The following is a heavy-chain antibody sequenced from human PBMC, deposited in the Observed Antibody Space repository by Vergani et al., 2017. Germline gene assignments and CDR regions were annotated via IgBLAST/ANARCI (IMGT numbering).Heavy chain of an antibody. CDR1: GGSFNTYY. CDR3: ARVMYRDEASTGYRLEGMDI. D-gene: IGHD3-9*01. CDR2: IYSTGST. J-gene: IGHJ6*02. V-gene: IGHV4-59*13. Sequence: QVQLEESGQGLVKPSETLSLTGTVSGGSFNTYYWSWIRQSPGKGLEWIGYIYSTGSTNYNPSLNSRVTMSVDTSKNQFSLKLRSVTAADTAVYFCARVMYRDEASTGYRLEGMDIWGQGTTVTISS.